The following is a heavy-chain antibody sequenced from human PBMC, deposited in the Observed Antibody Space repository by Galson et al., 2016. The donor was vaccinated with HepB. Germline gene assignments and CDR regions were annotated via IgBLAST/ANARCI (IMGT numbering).Heavy chain of an antibody. J-gene: IGHJ4*02. Sequence: SVKVSCKASGYAFSSYGISWVRQAPGQRLEWMGGIIPIFDTANYAQKFQGRVTITADESTSTVYMELTSLGSEDTAIYYCARDHDGGSYLYWGQGTLVTVSS. CDR1: GYAFSSYG. V-gene: IGHV1-69*13. D-gene: IGHD1-26*01. CDR3: ARDHDGGSYLY. CDR2: IIPIFDTA.